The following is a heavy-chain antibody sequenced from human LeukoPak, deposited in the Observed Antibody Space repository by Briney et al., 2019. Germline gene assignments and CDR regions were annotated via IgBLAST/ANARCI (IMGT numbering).Heavy chain of an antibody. CDR3: ARIDTAKSTFDY. V-gene: IGHV3-7*05. CDR2: IKQDGSEK. Sequence: GGSLRLSCAASGFRFSSYWMSWVRQAPGEGLEWVANIKQDGSEKYYVDSVKGRFTISRDNANNSLYLQMNSLRAEDTAVYYCARIDTAKSTFDYWGQGTLVTVSS. CDR1: GFRFSSYW. J-gene: IGHJ4*02. D-gene: IGHD5-18*01.